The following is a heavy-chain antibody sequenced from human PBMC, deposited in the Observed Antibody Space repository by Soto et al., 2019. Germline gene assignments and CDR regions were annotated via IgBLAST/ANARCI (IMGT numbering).Heavy chain of an antibody. CDR2: INSDGSST. CDR1: GFTFSSYW. V-gene: IGHV3-74*01. CDR3: AREELKINWFDP. D-gene: IGHD3-10*01. Sequence: GGSLRLSCAASGFTFSSYWMHWVRQAPGKGLVWVSRINSDGSSTSYADSVKGRFTISRDNAKNTLYLQMNGLRAEDTAVYYCAREELKINWFDPWGQGTLVTVSS. J-gene: IGHJ5*02.